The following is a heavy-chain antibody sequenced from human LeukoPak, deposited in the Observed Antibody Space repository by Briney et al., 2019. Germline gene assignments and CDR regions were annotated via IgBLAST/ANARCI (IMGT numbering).Heavy chain of an antibody. CDR2: ISSSSSSI. CDR1: GFTFSSYS. J-gene: IGHJ4*02. D-gene: IGHD5-18*01. CDR3: AGLHSYGFDY. V-gene: IGHV3-48*02. Sequence: PVGCLRLSCAASGFTFSSYSMMWVRQAPGKGLEWVSYISSSSSSISYADSVKGRFTISRDNAKNSLYLQMNSLRDEDTAVYYCAGLHSYGFDYWGQGTLVTVAS.